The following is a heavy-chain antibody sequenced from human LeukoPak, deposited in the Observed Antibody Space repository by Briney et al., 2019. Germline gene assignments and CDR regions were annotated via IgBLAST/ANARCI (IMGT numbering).Heavy chain of an antibody. J-gene: IGHJ6*04. CDR2: ISSSSSTI. CDR3: AKDYAGYCSTTSCGISDV. CDR1: GFTFSSYS. D-gene: IGHD2-2*01. Sequence: GGSLRLSCAASGFTFSSYSMNWVRQAPGKGLEWVSYISSSSSTIYYADSVKGRFTISRDNAKNSLYLQMNSLRAEDTAVYYCAKDYAGYCSTTSCGISDVWGKGTTVTVSS. V-gene: IGHV3-48*04.